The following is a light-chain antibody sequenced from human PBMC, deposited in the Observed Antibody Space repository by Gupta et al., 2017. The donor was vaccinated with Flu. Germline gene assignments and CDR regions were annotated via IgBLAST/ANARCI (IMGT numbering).Light chain of an antibody. J-gene: IGKJ4*01. CDR1: QSVLYSSNNKNY. CDR3: QQDYSTPT. Sequence: DIVMTQSPDSLAVSLGERATINCKSSQSVLYSSNNKNYLAWYQQKPGQPPKLLIYWASTRESGVPDRFSGSGSGTDFTLTSSSLQAEDVAVYYGQQDYSTPTFGGGTKVEIK. CDR2: WAS. V-gene: IGKV4-1*01.